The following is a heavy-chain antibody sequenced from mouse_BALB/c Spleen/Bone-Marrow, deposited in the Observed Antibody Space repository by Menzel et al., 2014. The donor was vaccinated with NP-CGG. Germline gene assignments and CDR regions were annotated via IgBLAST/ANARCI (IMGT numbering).Heavy chain of an antibody. CDR2: INPDSSTI. CDR3: AKNYYHGNVAY. J-gene: IGHJ3*01. CDR1: GFDFSRYW. Sequence: EVKLMESGGGLVQPGGSLKLSCAASGFDFSRYWMTWVRRAPGKGLEWIGEINPDSSTINYTPSIKDKFIISRDNAKNTLYLQMSKVRSEDTALYYCAKNYYHGNVAYWGQGTLVTVSA. V-gene: IGHV4-1*02. D-gene: IGHD1-1*01.